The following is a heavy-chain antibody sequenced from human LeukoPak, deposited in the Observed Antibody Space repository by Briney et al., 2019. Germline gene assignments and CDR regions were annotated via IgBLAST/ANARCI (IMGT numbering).Heavy chain of an antibody. Sequence: PSETLFLTCTVSGGSISSYYWTWIRQPPGKGLEWIGYIHYSGSSRSHPSLNSRVTMSVDTSKSQFSLKLTSVTAADTAVYYCARGRRTAVVTDFDYWGQGTLVTVSS. V-gene: IGHV4-59*01. D-gene: IGHD2-21*02. J-gene: IGHJ4*02. CDR3: ARGRRTAVVTDFDY. CDR2: IHYSGSS. CDR1: GGSISSYY.